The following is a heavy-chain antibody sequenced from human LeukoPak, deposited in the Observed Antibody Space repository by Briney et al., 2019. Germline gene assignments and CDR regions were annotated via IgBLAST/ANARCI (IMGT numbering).Heavy chain of an antibody. CDR3: ARRGRAVAVLGYYYGMDV. J-gene: IGHJ6*04. Sequence: SVKVSSKAPGGTFISYAISWVRQAPGQGLEWMGGIIPIFGTANYAQKFQGRVTITADESTSTAYMELNSLRSEDRAVDYCARRGRAVAVLGYYYGMDVWGKGTTVTVSS. V-gene: IGHV1-69*01. D-gene: IGHD6-13*01. CDR1: GGTFISYA. CDR2: IIPIFGTA.